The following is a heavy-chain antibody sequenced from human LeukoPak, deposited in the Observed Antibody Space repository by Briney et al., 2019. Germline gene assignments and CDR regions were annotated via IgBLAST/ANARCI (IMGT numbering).Heavy chain of an antibody. J-gene: IGHJ4*02. CDR3: ATMVRGATNDGY. CDR2: IYSNGNT. CDR1: GFTVSSNY. V-gene: IGHV3-53*01. D-gene: IGHD3-10*01. Sequence: GGSLRLSRAASGFTVSSNYMSWVRQAPGKGLEWVSVIYSNGNTYYVDSVKGRFTVSRDNSKNTLCLQMNSLRAEDTAVYYCATMVRGATNDGYWGQGTLVTVST.